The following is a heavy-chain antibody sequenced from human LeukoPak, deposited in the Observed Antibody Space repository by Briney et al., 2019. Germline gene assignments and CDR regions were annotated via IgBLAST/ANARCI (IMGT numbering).Heavy chain of an antibody. CDR1: GYTFTSYG. Sequence: ASMKVSCKASGYTFTSYGISWVRQAPGQGLEWMGWISAYNGNTNYAQKLQGRVTMTTDTSTSTAYMELSRLTSDDTAVYYCARDHCTTTGCYEDYYYGLDVWGQGTTVTVSS. CDR2: ISAYNGNT. CDR3: ARDHCTTTGCYEDYYYGLDV. J-gene: IGHJ6*02. D-gene: IGHD2-2*01. V-gene: IGHV1-18*01.